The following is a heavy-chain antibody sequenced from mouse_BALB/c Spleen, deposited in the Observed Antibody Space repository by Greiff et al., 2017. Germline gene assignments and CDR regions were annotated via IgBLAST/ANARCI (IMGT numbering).Heavy chain of an antibody. Sequence: QVQLQQSGPGLVQPSQSLSITCTVSGFSLTSYGVHWVRQSPGKGLEWLGVIWSGGSTDYNAAFISRLSISKDNSKSQVFFKMNSLQADDTAIYYCARNREIREVRRGGAMDYWGQGTSVTVSS. J-gene: IGHJ4*01. CDR2: IWSGGST. V-gene: IGHV2-4-1*01. CDR1: GFSLTSYG. D-gene: IGHD2-14*01. CDR3: ARNREIREVRRGGAMDY.